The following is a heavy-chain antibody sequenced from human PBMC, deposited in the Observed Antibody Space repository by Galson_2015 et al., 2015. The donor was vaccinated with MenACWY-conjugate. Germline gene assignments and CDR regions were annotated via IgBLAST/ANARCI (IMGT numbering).Heavy chain of an antibody. D-gene: IGHD6-19*01. CDR1: DGSITGHY. CDR3: ARNLIAVAFDY. Sequence: LTCTVSDGSITGHYWSWIRQPPGKGLEWIGYIYSSGSTNYNPSLKSRVTISVDTSKNEFSMKLSSVTAADTAIYYCARNLIAVAFDYWGQGTLVTVSS. V-gene: IGHV4-59*08. CDR2: IYSSGST. J-gene: IGHJ4*02.